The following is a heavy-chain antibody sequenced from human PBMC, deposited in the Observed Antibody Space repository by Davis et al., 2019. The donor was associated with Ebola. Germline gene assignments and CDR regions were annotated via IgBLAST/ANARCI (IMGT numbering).Heavy chain of an antibody. J-gene: IGHJ4*02. CDR3: ARGGGSTQSGIDY. CDR1: GYTFTNYG. Sequence: ASVKVSCKASGYTFTNYGISWVRQAPGQGLEWVGWISTTNGITNYAQKIQGRVTMTTDTSTSTAYMELRSLRSDDTAVYYCARGGGSTQSGIDYWGQGTLVTVSS. D-gene: IGHD3-10*01. V-gene: IGHV1-18*01. CDR2: ISTTNGIT.